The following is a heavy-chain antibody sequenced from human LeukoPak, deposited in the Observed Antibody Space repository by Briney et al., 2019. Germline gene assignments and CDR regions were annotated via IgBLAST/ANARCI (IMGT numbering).Heavy chain of an antibody. V-gene: IGHV3-74*01. CDR1: EFTLSSYW. J-gene: IGHJ4*02. Sequence: GGSLRLSCAASEFTLSSYWMHWVRQAPGKGLVWVSRINSDGSRTSYADSVKGRFTISRDNAKNTLYLQMNSLRAEDTAVYYCARDWTGAVADFWGQGILVTVSS. CDR3: ARDWTGAVADF. CDR2: INSDGSRT. D-gene: IGHD6-19*01.